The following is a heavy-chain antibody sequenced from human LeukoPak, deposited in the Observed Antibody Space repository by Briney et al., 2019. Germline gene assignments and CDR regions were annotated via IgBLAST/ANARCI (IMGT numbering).Heavy chain of an antibody. CDR2: ISSTSSYI. CDR3: AREVGYSSVRFDY. J-gene: IGHJ4*02. Sequence: GGSLRLSCSASGFTFSNYIMNWVRQAPGKGLVWVSSISSTSSYIYYADSVKGRFTISRDNAKNSLYLQMNSLRAEDTAVYYCAREVGYSSVRFDYWGQGTLVTVSS. CDR1: GFTFSNYI. D-gene: IGHD6-25*01. V-gene: IGHV3-21*01.